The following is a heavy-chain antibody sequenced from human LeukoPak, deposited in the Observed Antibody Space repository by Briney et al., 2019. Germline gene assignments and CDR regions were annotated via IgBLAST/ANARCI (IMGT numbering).Heavy chain of an antibody. J-gene: IGHJ4*02. Sequence: SETLSLTCTVSGGSISSYYWSWIRQPPGKGLEWIGYIYTSGSTNYNPSLKSRVTISVDTSKNQFSLKLSSVTAADTAVYYCARRGGNWNFDYWGQGTLVTVSS. V-gene: IGHV4-4*09. CDR1: GGSISSYY. CDR3: ARRGGNWNFDY. CDR2: IYTSGST. D-gene: IGHD1-1*01.